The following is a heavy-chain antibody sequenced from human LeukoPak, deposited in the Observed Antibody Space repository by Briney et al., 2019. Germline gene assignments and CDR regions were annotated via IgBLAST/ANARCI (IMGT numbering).Heavy chain of an antibody. D-gene: IGHD5-12*01. CDR1: GFTFNSYS. CDR2: ISSSSSYI. J-gene: IGHJ6*03. V-gene: IGHV3-21*01. Sequence: GGSLRLSCAASGFTFNSYSMNWVRQAPGKGLEWVSSISSSSSYIYYADSVKGRFTISRDNAKNSLDLQMNSLRAEDTAVYYCARGENIVATIVYYYYYMDVWGKGTTVTISS. CDR3: ARGENIVATIVYYYYYMDV.